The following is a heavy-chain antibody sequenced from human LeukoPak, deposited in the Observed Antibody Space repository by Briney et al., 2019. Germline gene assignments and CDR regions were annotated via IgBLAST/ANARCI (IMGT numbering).Heavy chain of an antibody. D-gene: IGHD6-19*01. CDR1: GGSISSYY. CDR3: AKDSPDSSGWYRGRKYNWFDP. Sequence: SETLSLTCTVSGGSISSYYWSWIRQPPGKGLEWIGYIYYSGSTNYNPSLKSRVTISVDTSKNQFSLKLSSVTAADTAVYYCAKDSPDSSGWYRGRKYNWFDPWGQGTLVTVSS. CDR2: IYYSGST. J-gene: IGHJ5*02. V-gene: IGHV4-59*01.